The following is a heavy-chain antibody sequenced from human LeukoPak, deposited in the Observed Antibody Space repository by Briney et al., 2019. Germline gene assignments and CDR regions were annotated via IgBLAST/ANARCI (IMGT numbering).Heavy chain of an antibody. V-gene: IGHV3-7*01. J-gene: IGHJ4*02. CDR3: ARDDSSGWFYY. CDR2: INQAGSEK. Sequence: GGSLRLSCAPAGFTFTGYWMNWVRQAPGKGLEWVANINQAGSEKYYVDSVKGRFTIFRDNAKNSLHLQINSLTAEDTAVYYCARDDSSGWFYYWGQGTLVTVSS. D-gene: IGHD6-19*01. CDR1: GFTFTGYW.